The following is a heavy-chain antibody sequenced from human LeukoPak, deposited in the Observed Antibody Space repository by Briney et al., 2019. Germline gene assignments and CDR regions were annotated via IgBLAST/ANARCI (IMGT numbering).Heavy chain of an antibody. CDR2: INPSDGST. Sequence: PAASVKVSCKASGYTFASYYIHLVRQAPGQGFEWMAIINPSDGSTTNSQKFQGRVTMTRDTSTSTVYMELSGLRSEDTALYYCARIRDGYNDAYDIWGQGTMVTVSS. CDR3: ARIRDGYNDAYDI. J-gene: IGHJ3*02. CDR1: GYTFASYY. V-gene: IGHV1-46*01. D-gene: IGHD5-24*01.